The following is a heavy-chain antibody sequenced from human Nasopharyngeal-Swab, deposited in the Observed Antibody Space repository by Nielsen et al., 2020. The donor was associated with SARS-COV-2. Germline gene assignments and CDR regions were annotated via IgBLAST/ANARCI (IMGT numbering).Heavy chain of an antibody. CDR3: ARTYYYGSGSYYSPPYYYYGMDV. D-gene: IGHD3-10*01. CDR1: GFTFSSYW. CDR2: IKQDGSEK. V-gene: IGHV3-7*01. Sequence: GGSLRLSCAASGFTFSSYWMSWVRQAPGKGLEWVANIKQDGSEKYHVDSVKGRFTISRDNAENSLYLQMNSLRAEDTAVYYCARTYYYGSGSYYSPPYYYYGMDVWGQGTTVTVSS. J-gene: IGHJ6*02.